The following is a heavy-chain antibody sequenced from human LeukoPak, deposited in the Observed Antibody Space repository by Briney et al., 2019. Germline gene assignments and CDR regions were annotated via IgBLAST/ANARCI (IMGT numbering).Heavy chain of an antibody. V-gene: IGHV1-18*01. CDR1: GYTFTSYG. J-gene: IGHJ4*02. CDR2: ISAYNGNT. CDR3: ARGGVLLWFGELLSGYFDY. Sequence: ASVKVSRKASGYTFTSYGISWVRQAPGQGLEWMGWISAYNGNTNYAQKLQGRVTMTTDTSTSTAYMELRSLRSDDTAVYYCARGGVLLWFGELLSGYFDYWGQGTLVTVSS. D-gene: IGHD3-10*01.